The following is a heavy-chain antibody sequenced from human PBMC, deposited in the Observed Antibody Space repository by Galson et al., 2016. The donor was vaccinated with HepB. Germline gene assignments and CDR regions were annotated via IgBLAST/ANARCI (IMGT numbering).Heavy chain of an antibody. J-gene: IGHJ4*02. CDR3: AREAERWNYLDY. V-gene: IGHV3-30*04. Sequence: SLRLSCAASGFIFRAYPMHWVRQAPGKGLEWVAVLSSDGSNEWYADSVRGRFTISRDNSQNTLYLRMSSLRAEDTAAYYCAREAERWNYLDYWGQGALVTVSS. CDR1: GFIFRAYP. D-gene: IGHD5-24*01. CDR2: LSSDGSNE.